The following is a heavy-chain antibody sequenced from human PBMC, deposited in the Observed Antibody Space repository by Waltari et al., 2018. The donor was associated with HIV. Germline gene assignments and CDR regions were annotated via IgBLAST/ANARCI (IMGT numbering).Heavy chain of an antibody. J-gene: IGHJ4*02. D-gene: IGHD3-22*01. CDR3: ARDHYYGSSGYYSDY. V-gene: IGHV1-18*01. CDR2: ISSYNGDT. CDR1: GYTFTNNG. Sequence: HVPLVQSGAALRKPGASVPVSCTASGYTFTNNGITWVRQAPGQWLEWMGWISSYNGDTKYAQKVRGRVTMTTDTSTSTAYLEMGSLRFDDTAVYYCARDHYYGSSGYYSDYWGQGTLVTVSS.